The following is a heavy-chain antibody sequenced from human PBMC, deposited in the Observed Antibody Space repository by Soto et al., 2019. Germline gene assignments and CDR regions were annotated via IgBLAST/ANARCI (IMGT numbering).Heavy chain of an antibody. D-gene: IGHD1-26*01. Sequence: QVQLVQSGAEVKKPGSSVKVSCKASGGTFSSYAISWVRQAPGQGLEWMGGIIPIFGTASYAQKFQGRVTITADESTSTAYMELSSLRSEDTAVYYCARGGGYSVFSGMDVWGQGTTVTVSS. J-gene: IGHJ6*02. CDR1: GGTFSSYA. CDR3: ARGGGYSVFSGMDV. CDR2: IIPIFGTA. V-gene: IGHV1-69*01.